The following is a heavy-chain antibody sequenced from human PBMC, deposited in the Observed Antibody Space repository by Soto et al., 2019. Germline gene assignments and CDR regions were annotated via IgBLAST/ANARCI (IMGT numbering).Heavy chain of an antibody. CDR3: ARDLIVEGRYSYGSSDY. V-gene: IGHV1-69*06. J-gene: IGHJ4*02. Sequence: QVQLVQSGAEVKKPGSSVKVSCKASGGTFSSYAISWVRQAPGQGLEWMGGIIPIFGTANYAQKFQGRVTITADKSTSTAYMELSSLRSEDTAVYYCARDLIVEGRYSYGSSDYWGQGTLGTVSS. D-gene: IGHD5-18*01. CDR1: GGTFSSYA. CDR2: IIPIFGTA.